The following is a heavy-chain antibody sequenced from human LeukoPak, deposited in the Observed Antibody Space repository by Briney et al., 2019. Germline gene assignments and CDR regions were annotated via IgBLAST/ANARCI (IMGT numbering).Heavy chain of an antibody. D-gene: IGHD2-2*01. CDR1: GGSISTYY. Sequence: PSETLSLTCTVSGGSISTYYWSWIRQPAGKGLEWIGRIHSSGTTHYNPSLRSRVTLSIDTSKNQFSLNVSSVTAADTAVYYCGRLNLPAVSGAFDYWDQGTLVTVSS. V-gene: IGHV4-4*07. J-gene: IGHJ4*02. CDR3: GRLNLPAVSGAFDY. CDR2: IHSSGTT.